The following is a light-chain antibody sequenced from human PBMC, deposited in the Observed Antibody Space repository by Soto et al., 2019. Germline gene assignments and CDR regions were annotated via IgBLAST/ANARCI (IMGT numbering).Light chain of an antibody. CDR1: QSVSRNS. Sequence: EIELTQSPGTLSLSPGERATLSCRASQSVSRNSLAWYQQQPGQAPRLLIYGASSRATDIPDRFSGSGSGTDFTLIVSRLEPEDFAVYFCQQYGTSPPTFGHGTKVDIK. CDR2: GAS. J-gene: IGKJ3*01. CDR3: QQYGTSPPT. V-gene: IGKV3-20*01.